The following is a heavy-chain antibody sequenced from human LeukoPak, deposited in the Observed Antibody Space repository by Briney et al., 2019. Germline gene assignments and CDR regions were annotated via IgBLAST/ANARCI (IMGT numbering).Heavy chain of an antibody. V-gene: IGHV3-53*01. J-gene: IGHJ4*02. Sequence: GGSLRLTCAAFGFTVSSKYMSWVRQAPGKGLEWVSVIYSGGSTYYADSEQGRFTISRANFRNTLSLQMNSLRPDDTAIYYCAKDEGVVLSTSFDFGHWGQGTLVAVSS. D-gene: IGHD3-10*01. CDR3: AKDEGVVLSTSFDFGH. CDR2: IYSGGST. CDR1: GFTVSSKY.